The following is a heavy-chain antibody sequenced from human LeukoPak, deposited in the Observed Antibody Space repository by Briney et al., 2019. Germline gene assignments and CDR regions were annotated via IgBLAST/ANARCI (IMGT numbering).Heavy chain of an antibody. CDR2: ISAYNGNT. CDR1: GYTFTSYG. Sequence: GASVKVSCKASGYTFTSYGISWVRQAPGQGLEWMGWISAYNGNTNYAQKLQGRVTMTTDTSTSTAYMELRSLRSDDTAVYYCARDHIRRITMVRGVIPPDYWGQGTLVTVSS. V-gene: IGHV1-18*01. J-gene: IGHJ4*02. D-gene: IGHD3-10*01. CDR3: ARDHIRRITMVRGVIPPDY.